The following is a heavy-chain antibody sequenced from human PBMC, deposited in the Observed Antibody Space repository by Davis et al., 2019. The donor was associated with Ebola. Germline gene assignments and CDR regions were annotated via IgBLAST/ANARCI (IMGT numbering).Heavy chain of an antibody. V-gene: IGHV3-9*01. CDR3: ARGLRCDY. D-gene: IGHD4-17*01. J-gene: IGHJ4*02. Sequence: GGSLRLSCAASGFTFSNYAMHWVRQAPGKGLEWVSGISWNSGSIGYADSVKGRFTISRDNAKNSLYLQMNSLRAEDTAVYYCARGLRCDYWGQGTLVTVSS. CDR2: ISWNSGSI. CDR1: GFTFSNYA.